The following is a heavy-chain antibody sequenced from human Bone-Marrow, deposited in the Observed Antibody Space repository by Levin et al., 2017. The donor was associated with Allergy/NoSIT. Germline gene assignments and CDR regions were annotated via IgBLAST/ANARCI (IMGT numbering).Heavy chain of an antibody. V-gene: IGHV3-48*02. J-gene: IGHJ4*02. D-gene: IGHD4-11*01. CDR2: ITGSSDTM. CDR1: GFTFSIYS. CDR3: ASSKGPLDY. Sequence: AGGSLRLSCAASGFTFSIYSMNWVRQAPGKGLEWLSYITGSSDTMHYANSVKGRFTISRDNAKNSVYLQMNSLRDEDTAVYYCASSKGPLDYWGQGTLVTVSS.